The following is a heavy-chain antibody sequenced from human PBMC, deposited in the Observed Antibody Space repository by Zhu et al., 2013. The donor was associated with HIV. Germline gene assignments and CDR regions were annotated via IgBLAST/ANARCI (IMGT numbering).Heavy chain of an antibody. CDR2: LDPADGER. J-gene: IGHJ6*02. V-gene: IGHV1-24*01. CDR1: GYTLTQLS. CDR3: ARGRIFVTVTSSYGMDV. Sequence: QVQLVQSGAEVKKPGASVRVSCKVSGYTLTQLSMHWVRQAPGKGLEWMGGLDPADGERIYAQKFQGRVTMTDDTSTDTAYMELSSLRSEDTAIYYCARGRIFVTVTSSYGMDVWGQGTTVTVSS. D-gene: IGHD1-20*01.